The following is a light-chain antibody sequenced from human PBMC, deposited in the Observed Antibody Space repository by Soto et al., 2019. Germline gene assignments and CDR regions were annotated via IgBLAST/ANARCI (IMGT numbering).Light chain of an antibody. V-gene: IGKV3-11*01. Sequence: EIVLTQSPATLSLSPGERATLSCRSSDAISGKLIWYQQKPGQAPRLLIYAASTRATGIPARFSGSGSGTDFTLTINSLEREDFAVYYCQHRASWPLTFGGGTRVEIK. J-gene: IGKJ4*01. CDR2: AAS. CDR3: QHRASWPLT. CDR1: DAISGK.